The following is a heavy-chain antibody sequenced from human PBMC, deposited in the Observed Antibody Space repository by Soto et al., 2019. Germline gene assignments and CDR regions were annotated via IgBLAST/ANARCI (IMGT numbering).Heavy chain of an antibody. Sequence: PSETLSLTCAVYGGSFSGYYWSWIRQPPGKGLEWIGEINHSGSTNYNPSLKSRVTISVDTSKNQFSLKLSSVTAADTAVYYCASLAAAGYCYYGMDVWGQGTTVTVSS. CDR3: ASLAAAGYCYYGMDV. V-gene: IGHV4-34*01. CDR1: GGSFSGYY. CDR2: INHSGST. J-gene: IGHJ6*02. D-gene: IGHD6-13*01.